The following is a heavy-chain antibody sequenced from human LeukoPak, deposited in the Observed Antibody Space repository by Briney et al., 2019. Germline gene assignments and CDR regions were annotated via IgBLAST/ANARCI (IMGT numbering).Heavy chain of an antibody. CDR3: ARGNSWGPLDY. V-gene: IGHV7-4-1*02. D-gene: IGHD6-13*01. CDR2: INTNTWNP. CDR1: GYTFTSCA. Sequence: ASVKVSCKASGYTFTSCAMNWVRQAPGQGLEWMGWINTNTWNPTYAQGFTGRFVFSLDTSVSTAYLQISSLKAEDTAVYYCARGNSWGPLDYWGQGTLVTVSS. J-gene: IGHJ4*02.